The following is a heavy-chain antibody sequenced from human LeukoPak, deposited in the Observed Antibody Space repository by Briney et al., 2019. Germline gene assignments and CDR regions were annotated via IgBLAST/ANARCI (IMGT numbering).Heavy chain of an antibody. CDR1: AVSVSRHF. J-gene: IGHJ4*02. V-gene: IGHV4-59*02. D-gene: IGHD3-10*01. CDR3: ARVNVYGSGRIY. Sequence: SETLSLTCNFSAVSVSRHFWSWIRQTPEKGLEWLGYVFSSGSTNYNPSLKSRLTISLDASKHQFSLTLKSVTAADTAVYYCARVNVYGSGRIYWGQGTLVTVSS. CDR2: VFSSGST.